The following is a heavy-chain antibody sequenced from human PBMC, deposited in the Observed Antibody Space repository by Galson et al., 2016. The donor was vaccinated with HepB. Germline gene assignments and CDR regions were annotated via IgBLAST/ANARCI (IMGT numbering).Heavy chain of an antibody. CDR3: PRGGLDNAFDL. Sequence: SLRLSCAASGFTFSSYAMSWVRQAPGKGLEWVSAISGSGGSTYYADSVKGRFTITRDNSKNTLYFQMNSLRAGDTAVYYGPRGGLDNAFDLWGQGTMVTVS. CDR1: GFTFSSYA. CDR2: ISGSGGST. D-gene: IGHD3/OR15-3a*01. J-gene: IGHJ3*01. V-gene: IGHV3-23*01.